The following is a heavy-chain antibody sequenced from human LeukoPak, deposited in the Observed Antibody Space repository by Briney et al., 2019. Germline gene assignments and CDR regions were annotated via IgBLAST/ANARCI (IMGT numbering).Heavy chain of an antibody. V-gene: IGHV4-34*01. Sequence: SETLSLTCAVYGGSFSGYYWSWIRQPPGKGLEWIGEINHSGSTNYNPSLKSRVTISVDTSKNQFSLKLSSVTAADTAVYYCARHEAHSSSFDYWGQGTLVTVSS. D-gene: IGHD6-19*01. CDR1: GGSFSGYY. CDR3: ARHEAHSSSFDY. CDR2: INHSGST. J-gene: IGHJ4*02.